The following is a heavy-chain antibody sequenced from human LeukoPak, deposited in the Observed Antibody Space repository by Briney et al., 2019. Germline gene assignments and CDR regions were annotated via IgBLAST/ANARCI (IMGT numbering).Heavy chain of an antibody. CDR1: GYTFTSYY. Sequence: ASVTVSCTASGYTFTSYYMHWVRQAPGQGLEWMGRINPNSGGTNYAQKFQGRVTMTRDTSISTAYMELSRLRSDDTAVYYCARDGADYSDVWGQGTTVTVSS. CDR3: ARDGADYSDV. CDR2: INPNSGGT. J-gene: IGHJ6*02. V-gene: IGHV1-2*06. D-gene: IGHD3-10*01.